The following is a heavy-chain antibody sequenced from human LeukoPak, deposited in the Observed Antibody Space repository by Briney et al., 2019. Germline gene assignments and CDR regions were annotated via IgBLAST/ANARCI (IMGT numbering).Heavy chain of an antibody. Sequence: GGSLRLSCAASGFAFSTYWMDWVRQAPGKGLEWVGNINQDGSVKHYVDSVRGRFTISRDNARNSVYLQMNALRVEDTAVYYCTRDVRADFWSGYPNHAFDIWGQGTVVTVSS. J-gene: IGHJ3*02. CDR3: TRDVRADFWSGYPNHAFDI. CDR1: GFAFSTYW. V-gene: IGHV3-7*01. D-gene: IGHD3-3*01. CDR2: INQDGSVK.